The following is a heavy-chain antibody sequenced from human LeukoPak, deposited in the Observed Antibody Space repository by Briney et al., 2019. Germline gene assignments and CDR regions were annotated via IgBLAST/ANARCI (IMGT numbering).Heavy chain of an antibody. J-gene: IGHJ4*02. CDR2: ISYDGSNK. CDR3: AKDSIAVAGPGYY. CDR1: GLTFSSYG. D-gene: IGHD6-19*01. V-gene: IGHV3-30*18. Sequence: GRSLRLSSAASGLTFSSYGMHWVRQAPGKGLEWVAVISYDGSNKYYADSVKGRFTISRDNSKNTLYLQMNSLRAEDAAVYYCAKDSIAVAGPGYYWGQGTLVTVSS.